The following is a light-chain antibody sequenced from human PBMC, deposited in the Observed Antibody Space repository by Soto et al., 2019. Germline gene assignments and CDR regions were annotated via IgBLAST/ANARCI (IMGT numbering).Light chain of an antibody. CDR3: SSYTTSGTWV. V-gene: IGLV2-14*01. J-gene: IGLJ3*02. CDR2: DVI. Sequence: QSALTQPASVSGSPGQSIAISCTGTSSDVGGYNYVSWYQQHPVKAPKLMIYDVINRPSGVSDRFSGSKSGNTASLTISGLQADDEADYFCSSYTTSGTWVFGGGTKVTVL. CDR1: SSDVGGYNY.